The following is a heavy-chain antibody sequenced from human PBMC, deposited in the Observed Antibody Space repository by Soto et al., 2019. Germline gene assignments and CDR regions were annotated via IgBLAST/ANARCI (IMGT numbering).Heavy chain of an antibody. Sequence: SETLALTCTVSGGCMSSSSYYWGWNRQPPGKGLEWIGSIYYSGSTYYNPSLKSRVTISVDTSENQFSLKLSSVTAADTAVYYCASEGGDYYDSSGYLWGQGTLVTVSS. D-gene: IGHD3-22*01. CDR1: GGCMSSSSYY. CDR3: ASEGGDYYDSSGYL. J-gene: IGHJ4*02. V-gene: IGHV4-39*01. CDR2: IYYSGST.